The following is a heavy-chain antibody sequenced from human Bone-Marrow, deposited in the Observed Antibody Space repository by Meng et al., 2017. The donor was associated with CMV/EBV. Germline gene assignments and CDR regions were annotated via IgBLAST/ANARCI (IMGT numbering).Heavy chain of an antibody. V-gene: IGHV3-11*01. CDR3: ARDFEPTHYYGSGSYFYGY. D-gene: IGHD3-10*01. J-gene: IGHJ4*02. Sequence: TLSNYYMNWIRQAPGKGLEWVSRISSSGNTIYYADSVKGRFTISRDNAKNSLFLQMTSLRVEDTAVYYCARDFEPTHYYGSGSYFYGYWGQGTLVTVSS. CDR1: TLSNYY. CDR2: ISSSGNTI.